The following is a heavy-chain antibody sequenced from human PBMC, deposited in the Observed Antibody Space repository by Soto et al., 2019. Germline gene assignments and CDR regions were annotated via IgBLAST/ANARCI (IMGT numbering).Heavy chain of an antibody. D-gene: IGHD4-4*01. J-gene: IGHJ6*02. CDR3: ARGSTVTYYYGMDV. CDR1: GGTFSSYA. Sequence: ASVKVSCKASGGTFSSYAISLVRQAPGQGLEWMGWIIAYNGTTNYAQKLQGRVTMTTDTSTSTAYMELRSLRSDDTAVYYCARGSTVTYYYGMDVWGQGTTVTVSS. V-gene: IGHV1-18*01. CDR2: IIAYNGTT.